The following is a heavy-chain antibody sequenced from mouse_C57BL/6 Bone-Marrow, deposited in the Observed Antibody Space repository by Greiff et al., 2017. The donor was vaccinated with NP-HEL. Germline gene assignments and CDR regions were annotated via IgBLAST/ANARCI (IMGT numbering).Heavy chain of an antibody. CDR3: ARAYGNYLDY. CDR2: ISYDGSN. Sequence: EVHLVESGPGLVKPSQSLSLTCSVTGYSITSGYYWNWLRRFPGNKLEWVGSISYDGSNNYSPSLKNRISITRDTSKNQFFLKLNSVTAEDTATYYCARAYGNYLDYWGQGTTLTVSS. D-gene: IGHD2-10*02. V-gene: IGHV3-6*01. CDR1: GYSITSGYY. J-gene: IGHJ2*01.